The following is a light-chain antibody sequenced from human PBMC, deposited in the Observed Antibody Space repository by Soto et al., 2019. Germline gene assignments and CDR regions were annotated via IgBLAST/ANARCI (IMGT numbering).Light chain of an antibody. V-gene: IGKV1-39*01. J-gene: IGKJ4*01. CDR3: QQSYSTPLT. Sequence: DIPMTQSPSSLSASVGDRVTITCRASQSISSYLNWYQQKPGKAPKLLIYAASSLQSGVPSRFSGSGSRTDFTLTISSLQPEDFSTYYCQQSYSTPLTFGGGTNVEIK. CDR1: QSISSY. CDR2: AAS.